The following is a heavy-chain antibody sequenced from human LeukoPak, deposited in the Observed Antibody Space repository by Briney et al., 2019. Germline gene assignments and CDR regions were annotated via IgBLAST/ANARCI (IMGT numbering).Heavy chain of an antibody. J-gene: IGHJ4*02. D-gene: IGHD5-18*01. CDR1: GGSISSYY. V-gene: IGHV4-59*01. Sequence: SETLSLTCTVSGGSISSYYWSWIRQPPGKGLEWIGYIYYSGSTNYNPPLKSRVTISVDTSKNQFSLKLSSVTAADTAVYYCARGLDVDTAMGDYWGQGTLVTVSS. CDR2: IYYSGST. CDR3: ARGLDVDTAMGDY.